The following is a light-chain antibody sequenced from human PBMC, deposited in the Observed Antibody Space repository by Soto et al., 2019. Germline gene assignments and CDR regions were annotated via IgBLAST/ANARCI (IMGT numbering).Light chain of an antibody. CDR3: AAWDDSLSGAV. J-gene: IGLJ7*01. CDR1: ATDVGAYNY. Sequence: QSVLTQPASVSGSPGQSITISCTGTATDVGAYNYVSWYQQHPGRAPKLIIYAVTDRPSGVADRFSGSKSGDTASLTISGLQAEDEAHYYCAAWDDSLSGAVFGGGTQLTVL. V-gene: IGLV2-14*01. CDR2: AVT.